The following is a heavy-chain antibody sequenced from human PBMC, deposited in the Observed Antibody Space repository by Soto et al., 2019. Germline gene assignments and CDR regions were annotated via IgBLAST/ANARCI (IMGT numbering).Heavy chain of an antibody. Sequence: ESGGGLIQPGGSLRLSCAASGFTVSSNYMSWVRQAPGKGLEWVSVIYSGGSTYYADSVKGRFTISRDNSKNTLYLQMNSLRAEDTAVYYCARVGGTVVRGYYYYGMDVWGQGTTVTVSS. CDR2: IYSGGST. D-gene: IGHD2-15*01. V-gene: IGHV3-53*01. CDR3: ARVGGTVVRGYYYYGMDV. CDR1: GFTVSSNY. J-gene: IGHJ6*02.